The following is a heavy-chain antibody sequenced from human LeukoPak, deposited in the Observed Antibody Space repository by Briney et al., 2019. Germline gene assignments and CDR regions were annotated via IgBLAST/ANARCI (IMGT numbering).Heavy chain of an antibody. J-gene: IGHJ4*02. Sequence: GGSLRLSCAASGFTFDDYAMHWARQAPGKGLEWVSGISWNSGSIGYADSVKGRFTISRDNSKNTLYLQMNSLRAEDTAVYYCAKGSSAVAGTWIDYWGQGTLVTVSS. CDR1: GFTFDDYA. D-gene: IGHD6-19*01. CDR3: AKGSSAVAGTWIDY. CDR2: ISWNSGSI. V-gene: IGHV3-9*01.